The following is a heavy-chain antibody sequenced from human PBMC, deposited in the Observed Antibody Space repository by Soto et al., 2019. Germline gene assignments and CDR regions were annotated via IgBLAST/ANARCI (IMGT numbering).Heavy chain of an antibody. Sequence: ASVKVSCKVSGYTLTELSMHWVRQAPGKGLEWMGGFDPEDGETIYAQKFQGRVTMTEDTSTDTAYMELSSLRSEDTAVYYCATDICSGGSCYPYYFDYWGQGTLVNVSS. J-gene: IGHJ4*02. CDR2: FDPEDGET. V-gene: IGHV1-24*01. CDR3: ATDICSGGSCYPYYFDY. CDR1: GYTLTELS. D-gene: IGHD2-15*01.